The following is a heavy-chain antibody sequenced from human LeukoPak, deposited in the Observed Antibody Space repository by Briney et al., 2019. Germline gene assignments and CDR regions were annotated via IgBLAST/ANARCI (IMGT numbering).Heavy chain of an antibody. J-gene: IGHJ4*02. D-gene: IGHD3-10*01. Sequence: SVKVSCKASGGTFSSYAISWVRQAPGQGLEWMGGIIPIFGTANYAQKFQGRVTITADESTSTAYMELSSLRSEDTAVYYCAREFTMVRGVIIRLFDYWGQGTLVTVSS. CDR1: GGTFSSYA. V-gene: IGHV1-69*13. CDR2: IIPIFGTA. CDR3: AREFTMVRGVIIRLFDY.